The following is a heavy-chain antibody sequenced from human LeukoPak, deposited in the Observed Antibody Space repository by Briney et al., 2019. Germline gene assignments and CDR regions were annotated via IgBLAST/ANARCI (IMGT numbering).Heavy chain of an antibody. D-gene: IGHD6-13*01. J-gene: IGHJ4*02. CDR3: ASTAGYSSSWYYFDY. CDR2: IKQDGREK. Sequence: GGSLRLSCAASGFTFSSDWMSWVRQAPGKWLEWVANIKQDGREKYYVDSVKGRLTISRDNAKNSLYMQMNSLRAEDTAVYYCASTAGYSSSWYYFDYWGQGTLVTVSS. V-gene: IGHV3-7*01. CDR1: GFTFSSDW.